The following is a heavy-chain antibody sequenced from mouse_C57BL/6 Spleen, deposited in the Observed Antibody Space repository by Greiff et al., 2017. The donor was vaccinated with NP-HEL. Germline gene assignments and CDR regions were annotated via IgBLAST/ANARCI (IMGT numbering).Heavy chain of an antibody. D-gene: IGHD2-4*01. J-gene: IGHJ4*01. Sequence: QVQLQQSGAELVMPGASVKLSCKASGYTFTSYWMHWVKQRPGQGLEWIGEIDPSDSYTNYNQKFNGKSTLTVDNSSSTAYMQLSSLTSEDSAVDYCARVGLRRAMDYWGQGTSVTVSS. V-gene: IGHV1-69*01. CDR1: GYTFTSYW. CDR3: ARVGLRRAMDY. CDR2: IDPSDSYT.